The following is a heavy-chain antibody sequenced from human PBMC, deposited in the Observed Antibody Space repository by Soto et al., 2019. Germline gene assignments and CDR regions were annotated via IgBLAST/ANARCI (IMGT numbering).Heavy chain of an antibody. CDR1: GFTVSAQY. CDR2: IYRSGKI. V-gene: IGHV3-53*01. J-gene: IGHJ6*02. CDR3: ARNSGLMRKNYGIAV. Sequence: ELQLVESGGGVIQPGGSLRLSCAASGFTVSAQYLTWVRRAPGRGLEWVSVIYRSGKIYYQDSVRGRFTTSRNDSQNTGFLHMNPRRVKDTAVYYGARNSGLMRKNYGIAVWGRLTTVAVSS. D-gene: IGHD5-12*01.